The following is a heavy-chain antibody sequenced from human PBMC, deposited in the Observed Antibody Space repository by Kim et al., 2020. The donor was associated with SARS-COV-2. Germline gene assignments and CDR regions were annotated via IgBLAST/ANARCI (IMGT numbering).Heavy chain of an antibody. CDR2: INSDGSST. Sequence: GGSLRLSCAASGFTFSSYWMHLVRQAPGKGLVWVSRINSDGSSTSYADSVKGRFTISRDNAKNTLYLQMNSLRAEDTAVYYCASMAVAGTPDYWGQGTLFTVSS. CDR3: ASMAVAGTPDY. V-gene: IGHV3-74*01. D-gene: IGHD6-19*01. J-gene: IGHJ4*02. CDR1: GFTFSSYW.